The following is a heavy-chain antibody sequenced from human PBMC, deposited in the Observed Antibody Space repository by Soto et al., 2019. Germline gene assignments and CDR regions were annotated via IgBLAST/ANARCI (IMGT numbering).Heavy chain of an antibody. J-gene: IGHJ4*02. Sequence: VPLVESGGGSVQPGGSLRLSCVASGITFSGFWMHWVRQVPGQGLVWDARVDGVGNGTSYADSVKGRFTISRDNAKNTRSIPQDTLRVEDKVVYYCATVFEHWGEGIPVTVSS. V-gene: IGHV3-74*01. CDR2: VDGVGNGT. CDR3: ATVFEH. CDR1: GITFSGFW.